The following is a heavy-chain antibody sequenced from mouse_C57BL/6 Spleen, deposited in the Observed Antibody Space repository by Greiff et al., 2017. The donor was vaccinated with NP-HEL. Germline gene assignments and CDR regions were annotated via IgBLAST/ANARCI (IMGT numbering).Heavy chain of an antibody. CDR1: GYAFTNYL. D-gene: IGHD2-4*01. Sequence: QVQLQQSGAELVRPGTSVKVSCKASGYAFTNYLIEWVKQRPGQGLEWIGVINPGSGGTNYNEKFKGKATLTADKSSSTAYMQLSSLTSEDSAVYFCAREDYDGLFDYWGQGTTLTVSS. V-gene: IGHV1-54*01. J-gene: IGHJ2*01. CDR2: INPGSGGT. CDR3: AREDYDGLFDY.